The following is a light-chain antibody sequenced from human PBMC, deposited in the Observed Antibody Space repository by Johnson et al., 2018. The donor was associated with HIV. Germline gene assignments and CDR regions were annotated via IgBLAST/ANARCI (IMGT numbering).Light chain of an antibody. CDR3: GTWDSSLSAGV. J-gene: IGLJ1*01. CDR2: EDN. V-gene: IGLV1-51*02. Sequence: QSVLTQPPSVSAAPGQTVNISCSGNVSNIESYFVSWYQQLPGAAPTLLIYEDNKRPSGIPDRFSGSKSGTSATLGITGLQTGAEADYYCGTWDSSLSAGVFGTGTKVTVL. CDR1: VSNIESYF.